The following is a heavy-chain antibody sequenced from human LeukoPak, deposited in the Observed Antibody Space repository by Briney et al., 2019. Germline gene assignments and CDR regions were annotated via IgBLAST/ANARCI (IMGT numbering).Heavy chain of an antibody. J-gene: IGHJ6*03. CDR2: ISYDGSNK. V-gene: IGHV3-30-3*01. Sequence: QPGGSLRLSCAASGFTFSSYAMHWVRQAPGKGLEWVAVISYDGSNKYYADSVKGRFTISRDNSKNTLYLQMNSLRAEDTAVYYCARSGGYCSSTSCSKGLYYHYMDVWGKGTTVTVSS. CDR3: ARSGGYCSSTSCSKGLYYHYMDV. CDR1: GFTFSSYA. D-gene: IGHD2-2*01.